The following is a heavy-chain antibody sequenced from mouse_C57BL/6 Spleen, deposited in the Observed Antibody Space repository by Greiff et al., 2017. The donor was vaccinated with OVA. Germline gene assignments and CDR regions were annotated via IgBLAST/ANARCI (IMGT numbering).Heavy chain of an antibody. CDR3: ARGGYGSEDYYAMDY. D-gene: IGHD1-1*01. V-gene: IGHV1-81*01. CDR2: IYPRSGNT. Sequence: VQLQQSGAELARPGASVKLSCKASGYTFTSYGISWVKQRTGQGLEWIGEIYPRSGNTYYNEKFKGKATLTADKSSSTAYMELRSLTSEDSAVYFCARGGYGSEDYYAMDYWGQGTSVTVSS. CDR1: GYTFTSYG. J-gene: IGHJ4*01.